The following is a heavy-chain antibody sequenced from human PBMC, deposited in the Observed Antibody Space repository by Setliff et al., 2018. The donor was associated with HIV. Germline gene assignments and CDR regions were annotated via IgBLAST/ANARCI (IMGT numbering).Heavy chain of an antibody. CDR1: GYSFTSYW. J-gene: IGHJ3*02. CDR2: ISAYNGNT. D-gene: IGHD3-22*01. CDR3: ARENDNYYDSSGYPSLAFDI. Sequence: ASVKVSCKASGYSFTSYWIGWVRQAPGQGLEWMGWISAYNGNTNYAQKLQGRVTMTTDTSTSTAYMELSSLRSEDTAVYYCARENDNYYDSSGYPSLAFDIWGQGTMVTVSS. V-gene: IGHV1-18*04.